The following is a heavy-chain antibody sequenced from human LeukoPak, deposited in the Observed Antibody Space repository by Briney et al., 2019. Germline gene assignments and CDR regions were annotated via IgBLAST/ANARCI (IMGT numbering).Heavy chain of an antibody. V-gene: IGHV1-2*02. Sequence: ASVKVSCKASGYTFTGYYMHWVRQAPGQGLEWMGWINPNSGDTNYAQKFQGRVTMTRDTSISTAYMELNRLRSDDTAVYYCARAAGTNKWFDPWGQGTLVTVSS. CDR3: ARAAGTNKWFDP. CDR2: INPNSGDT. J-gene: IGHJ5*02. D-gene: IGHD6-13*01. CDR1: GYTFTGYY.